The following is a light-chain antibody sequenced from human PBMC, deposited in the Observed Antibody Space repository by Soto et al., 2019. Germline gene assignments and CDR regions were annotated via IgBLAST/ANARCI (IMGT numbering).Light chain of an antibody. Sequence: DIQVTQSPSSLSASVGDRVTITCRASQSIRTHLNWYQQRLGKSPKLLMHTASTSQTGVPSRFSGSGSGTDFTLTISSLQPEDFATYYCHQSYTPLNSFGQGTKLEIK. CDR2: TAS. CDR1: QSIRTH. V-gene: IGKV1-39*01. J-gene: IGKJ2*03. CDR3: HQSYTPLNS.